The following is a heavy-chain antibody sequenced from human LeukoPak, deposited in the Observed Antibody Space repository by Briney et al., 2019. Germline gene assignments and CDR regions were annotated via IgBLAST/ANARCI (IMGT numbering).Heavy chain of an antibody. V-gene: IGHV4-39*01. CDR3: ARPYGSGSYFDY. J-gene: IGHJ4*02. D-gene: IGHD3-10*01. CDR1: GGSISSSSYY. CDR2: IYYSGST. Sequence: PSETLSLTCTVSGGSISSSSYYWGWIRQPPGEGLEWIGSIYYSGSTYYNPSLKSRVTISVDTSKNQFSLKLSSVTAADTAVYYCARPYGSGSYFDYWGQGTLVTVSS.